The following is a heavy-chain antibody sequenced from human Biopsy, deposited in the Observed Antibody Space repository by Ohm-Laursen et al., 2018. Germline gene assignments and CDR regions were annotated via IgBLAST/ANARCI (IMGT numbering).Heavy chain of an antibody. D-gene: IGHD1-20*01. Sequence: GTLSLTCTVSDGSINSYYWTWIRQSPGKGLEWIAYIYYSGRPNYNPSLKGRVVISVDRSRNQFFLKLTSATAADTAIYYCARVDRYNFDHYIMDAWGRGTTVTVSS. CDR2: IYYSGRP. V-gene: IGHV4-59*01. CDR1: DGSINSYY. J-gene: IGHJ6*02. CDR3: ARVDRYNFDHYIMDA.